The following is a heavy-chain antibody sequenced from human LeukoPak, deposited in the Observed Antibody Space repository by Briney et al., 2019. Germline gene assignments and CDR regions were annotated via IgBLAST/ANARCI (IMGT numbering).Heavy chain of an antibody. D-gene: IGHD3-10*01. V-gene: IGHV3-20*04. CDR1: GFTFSTYW. CDR2: INWNGGGT. Sequence: PGGSLRLSCAASGFTFSTYWMSWVRQAPGKGLEWVSYINWNGGGTDSADSVRGRFTISRDNAKSSLYLQMHSLRAEDTALYYCARDRPSGYYFDFWGQGTLVTVSS. J-gene: IGHJ4*02. CDR3: ARDRPSGYYFDF.